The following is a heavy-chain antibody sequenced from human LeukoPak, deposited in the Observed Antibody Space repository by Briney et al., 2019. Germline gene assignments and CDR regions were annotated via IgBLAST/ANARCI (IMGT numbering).Heavy chain of an antibody. V-gene: IGHV3-23*01. J-gene: IGHJ4*02. D-gene: IGHD3-22*01. CDR3: AKVAPGLTYYYDSSGYFPFDY. Sequence: GETLRLSCAASGFTFSSYGMSWVRQAPGKGLEWVSAISGSGGSTYYADSVKGRFTISRDNSKNTLYLQMNSLRAEDTAVYYCAKVAPGLTYYYDSSGYFPFDYWGQGTLVTVSS. CDR2: ISGSGGST. CDR1: GFTFSSYG.